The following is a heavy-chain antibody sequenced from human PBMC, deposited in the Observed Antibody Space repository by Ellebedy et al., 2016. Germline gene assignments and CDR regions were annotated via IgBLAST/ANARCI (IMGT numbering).Heavy chain of an antibody. CDR2: IYYSGST. V-gene: IGHV4-39*01. CDR3: ALLTAMADFDY. D-gene: IGHD5-18*01. J-gene: IGHJ4*02. Sequence: SETLSLXXTVSGGSISSSSYYWGWIRQPPGKGLEWIGSIYYSGSTYYNPSLKSRVTISVDTSKNQFSLKLSSVTAADTAVYYCALLTAMADFDYWGQGTLVTVSS. CDR1: GGSISSSSYY.